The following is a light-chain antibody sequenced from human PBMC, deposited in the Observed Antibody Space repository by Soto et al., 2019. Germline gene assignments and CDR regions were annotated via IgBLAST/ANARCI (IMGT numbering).Light chain of an antibody. V-gene: IGKV3-11*01. Sequence: EIVLTQSPATLSLSLGERATLSCRASQSVSSYLAWYQQKPGQAPRLLIYDASNRATGIPARFSGSGSGTDFTLTISSLEPEDFAVYYCQQRSNWPRGLTFGGGTKVEIK. J-gene: IGKJ4*01. CDR1: QSVSSY. CDR2: DAS. CDR3: QQRSNWPRGLT.